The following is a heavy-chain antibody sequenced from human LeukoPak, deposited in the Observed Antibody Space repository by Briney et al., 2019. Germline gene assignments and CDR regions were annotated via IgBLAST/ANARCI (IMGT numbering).Heavy chain of an antibody. V-gene: IGHV1-69*04. D-gene: IGHD6-19*01. J-gene: IGHJ5*02. CDR3: AVRKGEAVAGTGINWFDP. Sequence: ASVKVSCKASGGTFSSYAISWVRQAPGQGLEWMGRIIPIFGIANYAQKFQGRVTITADKSTSTAYMELSSLRPEDTAVYYCAVRKGEAVAGTGINWFDPWGQGTLVTVSS. CDR1: GGTFSSYA. CDR2: IIPIFGIA.